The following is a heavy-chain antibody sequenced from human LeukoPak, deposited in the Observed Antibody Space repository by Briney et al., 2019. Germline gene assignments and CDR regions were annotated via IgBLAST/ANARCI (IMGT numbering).Heavy chain of an antibody. Sequence: SSETLSLTCTVSGGSISNYFWSWIRQSPGKGLEWLGYVYYSGGTSYNPSLKGRVSISVDMSKNQFSLKLSSVTAADTAVYYCARGRDGYNPWGLGTLVTVSS. CDR2: VYYSGGT. CDR3: ARGRDGYNP. J-gene: IGHJ5*02. CDR1: GGSISNYF. V-gene: IGHV4-59*01. D-gene: IGHD5-24*01.